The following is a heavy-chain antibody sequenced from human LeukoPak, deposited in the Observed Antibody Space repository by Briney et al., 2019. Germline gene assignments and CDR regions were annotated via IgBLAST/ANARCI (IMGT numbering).Heavy chain of an antibody. CDR2: INHSGST. J-gene: IGHJ4*02. CDR1: GGSFSGYY. CDR3: ARRRDGYNAFDY. Sequence: SETLSLTCAVYGGSFSGYYWSWIRQPPGKGLEWIGEINHSGSTNYNPSLKSRVTISVDTSKNQFSLKLSSVTAADTAVYFCARRRDGYNAFDYWGQGTLVTVSS. V-gene: IGHV4-34*01. D-gene: IGHD5-24*01.